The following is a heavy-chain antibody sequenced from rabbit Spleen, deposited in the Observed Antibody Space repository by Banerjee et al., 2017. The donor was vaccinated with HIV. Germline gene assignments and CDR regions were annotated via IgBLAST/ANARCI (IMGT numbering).Heavy chain of an antibody. CDR2: IDTGSSGFT. V-gene: IGHV1S40*01. CDR3: ARGSAAMTMVIIGFYFNL. Sequence: QSLEESGGDLVKPGASLTLTCTASGVSFSSSSYMCWVRQAPGKGLEWIACIDTGSSGFTYFATWAKGRFTCSKTSSTTVTLQMARLTAADTATYFCARGSAAMTMVIIGFYFNLWGPGTLVTVS. J-gene: IGHJ4*01. D-gene: IGHD2-1*01. CDR1: GVSFSSSSY.